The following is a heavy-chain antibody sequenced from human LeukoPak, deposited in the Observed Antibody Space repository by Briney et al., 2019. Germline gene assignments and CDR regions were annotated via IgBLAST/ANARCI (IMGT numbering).Heavy chain of an antibody. V-gene: IGHV3-21*01. J-gene: IGHJ3*02. CDR1: GFTFSSYS. CDR2: ISSSSSYI. Sequence: GGSLRLSCAASGFTFSSYSMNWVRRAPGKGLEWVSSISSSSSYIYYVDSVKGRFTISRDNAKNSLYLQMNTLRAEDTAVYYCARVAYYDSSGPNDAFDIWGQGTMVTVSS. CDR3: ARVAYYDSSGPNDAFDI. D-gene: IGHD3-22*01.